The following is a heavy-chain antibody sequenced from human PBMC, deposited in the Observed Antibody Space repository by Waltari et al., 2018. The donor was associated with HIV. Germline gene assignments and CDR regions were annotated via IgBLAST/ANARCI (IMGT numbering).Heavy chain of an antibody. V-gene: IGHV3-53*01. CDR3: AKGTSLDY. D-gene: IGHD2-8*01. CDR1: GFPVSRNS. CDR2: IYSGGST. Sequence: EVQLVESGGGLIQPGGSLRLSCAASGFPVSRNSISWVRQAPGKGLEWVSVIYSGGSTYYADSVKGRFTISRDNSKNTLYLQMNSLRAQDTAVYYCAKGTSLDYWGQGTLVTVSS. J-gene: IGHJ4*02.